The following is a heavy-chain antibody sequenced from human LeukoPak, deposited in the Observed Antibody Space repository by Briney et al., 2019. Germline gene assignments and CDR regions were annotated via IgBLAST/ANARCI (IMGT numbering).Heavy chain of an antibody. D-gene: IGHD3-22*01. CDR2: IKQDGSEK. CDR3: AREGDYYDSSGYSDY. V-gene: IGHV3-7*01. J-gene: IGHJ4*02. Sequence: GGSLRLTCAASAFTFSSYGMHWVRQAPEKGLEWVANIKQDGSEKYYVDSVKGRFTISRDNAKNSLYLQMNSLRAEDTAVYYCAREGDYYDSSGYSDYWGQGTLVTVSS. CDR1: AFTFSSYG.